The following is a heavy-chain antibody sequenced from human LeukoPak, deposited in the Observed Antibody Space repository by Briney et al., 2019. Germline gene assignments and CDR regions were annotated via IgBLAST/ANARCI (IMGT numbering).Heavy chain of an antibody. CDR1: GGSISSYY. D-gene: IGHD6-13*01. CDR3: ARRSAVGNFDY. Sequence: PSETLSLTCTVSGGSISSYYWSWIRQPPGKGLEWIGYIYYNGSTNYNPSLKSRVTISVDTSKNQFSLKLSSVTAADTAVYYCARRSAVGNFDYWGQGTLVTVSS. V-gene: IGHV4-59*08. J-gene: IGHJ4*02. CDR2: IYYNGST.